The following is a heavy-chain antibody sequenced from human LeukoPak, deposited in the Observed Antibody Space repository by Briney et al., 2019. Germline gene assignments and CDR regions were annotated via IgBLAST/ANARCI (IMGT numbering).Heavy chain of an antibody. D-gene: IGHD4-23*01. Sequence: PSETLSLTCTVSGGSISRYYWGWIRQPPGKGLEGIGYISYSGSTNYNPSLKSRVTISIDTSKNQFSLKLSSVTAADTAVYYCARNNYGGLLNDSDYYFDYWGQGTLVTVSS. V-gene: IGHV4-59*01. CDR1: GGSISRYY. CDR3: ARNNYGGLLNDSDYYFDY. J-gene: IGHJ4*02. CDR2: ISYSGST.